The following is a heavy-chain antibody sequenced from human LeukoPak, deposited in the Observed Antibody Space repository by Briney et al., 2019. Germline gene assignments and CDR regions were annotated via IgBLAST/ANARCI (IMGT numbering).Heavy chain of an antibody. D-gene: IGHD4-23*01. J-gene: IGHJ4*02. CDR2: IKQDGSEK. Sequence: GGSLRLSCAASGFTFSSYWMSWVRQAPGKGLEWVANIKQDGSEKYYVDSVKGRFTISRDNAKNSLYLQMNSLRAEDTAVYYCACMTGYYGGNSGLLDYWGRGTLVTVSS. V-gene: IGHV3-7*01. CDR1: GFTFSSYW. CDR3: ACMTGYYGGNSGLLDY.